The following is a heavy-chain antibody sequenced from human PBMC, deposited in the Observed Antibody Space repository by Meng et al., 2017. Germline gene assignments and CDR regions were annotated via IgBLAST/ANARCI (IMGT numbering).Heavy chain of an antibody. CDR1: GYTFTAYY. V-gene: IGHV1-2*06. CDR3: ARDENISLGKLFGDY. Sequence: ASVKVSCKPSGYTFTAYYIHWVRQAPGQGLEWMGHINPDTGDTLYAQKFQGRVSMTGETSISTAYVELSGMRSDDAAVYYCARDENISLGKLFGDYWGQGTLVTVSS. J-gene: IGHJ4*02. CDR2: INPDTGDT. D-gene: IGHD2-21*01.